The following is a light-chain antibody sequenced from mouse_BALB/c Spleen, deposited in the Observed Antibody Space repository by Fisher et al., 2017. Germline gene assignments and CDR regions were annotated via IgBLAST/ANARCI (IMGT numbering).Light chain of an antibody. CDR2: DTS. CDR1: SSVSY. Sequence: IVLTQSTAIMSASPGEKVTMTCSASSSVSYMHWYQQKSGTSPRLLIYDTSKLASGVPARFSGSGSGTSYSLTISRMEAEDAATYYCQQWSSNPPTFGGGTKLEIK. V-gene: IGKV4-55*01. CDR3: QQWSSNPPT. J-gene: IGKJ2*01.